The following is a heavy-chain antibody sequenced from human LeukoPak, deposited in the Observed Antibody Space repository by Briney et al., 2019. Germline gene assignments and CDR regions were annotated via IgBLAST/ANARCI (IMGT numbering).Heavy chain of an antibody. J-gene: IGHJ4*02. Sequence: GGSLRLSCAASGFTFSTFAMSWVRQAPGKGLEWVSDTSSGTSTYYADSVKGRFTISRDNAKNSLYLQMNSLRAEDTAVYYCARVFSWLGSGRPTYFDYWGQGTLVTVSS. D-gene: IGHD6-19*01. CDR1: GFTFSTFA. CDR3: ARVFSWLGSGRPTYFDY. CDR2: TSSGTST. V-gene: IGHV3-48*04.